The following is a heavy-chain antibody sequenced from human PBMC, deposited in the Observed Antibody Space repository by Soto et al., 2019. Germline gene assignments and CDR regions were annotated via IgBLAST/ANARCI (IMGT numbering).Heavy chain of an antibody. V-gene: IGHV4-30-2*01. Sequence: QLQLQESGSGLVKPSQTLSLTCAVSGGSISSCGYSWSWIRQPTGKGLGWIGYIYHSGSLYYHPSPTSRVTISGHRSKNQFPLKLSSVTAADNDVYYCARVPDYWCQGTLVTVSS. CDR3: ARVPDY. CDR1: GGSISSCGYS. CDR2: IYHSGSL. J-gene: IGHJ4*02.